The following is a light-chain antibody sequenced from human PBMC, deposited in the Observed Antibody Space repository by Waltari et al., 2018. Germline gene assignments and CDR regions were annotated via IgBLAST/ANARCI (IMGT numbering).Light chain of an antibody. V-gene: IGKV3-20*01. Sequence: EILLKQYPDTLSLSPGGRATLSCRASQSISRFLAWYQQKPGQAPRLLIYDASTRATGIPDRFSGSGSGTDFSLTISRLEPEDIAVYYCQKYGSLPATFGQGTKVEIK. CDR2: DAS. CDR1: QSISRF. CDR3: QKYGSLPAT. J-gene: IGKJ1*01.